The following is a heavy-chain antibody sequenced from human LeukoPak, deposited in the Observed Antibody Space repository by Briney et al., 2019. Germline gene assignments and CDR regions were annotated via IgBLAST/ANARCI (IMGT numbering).Heavy chain of an antibody. V-gene: IGHV4-4*02. CDR3: VRDGDSSMGTLYAFDI. CDR1: GGSISSSNW. J-gene: IGHJ3*02. Sequence: SGTLSLTCAVSGGSISSSNWWSWVRQSPGKGLEWIGEIYHGGSINYNPSLKSRAIISVDKSKNQLSLNLSSVTAADTAVYYCVRDGDSSMGTLYAFDIWGQGTMVTVSS. D-gene: IGHD5-18*01. CDR2: IYHGGSI.